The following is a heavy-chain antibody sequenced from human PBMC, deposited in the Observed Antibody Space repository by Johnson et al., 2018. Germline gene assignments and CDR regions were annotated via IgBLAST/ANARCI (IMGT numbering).Heavy chain of an antibody. CDR3: ARIGYSSGWYDYYYMDV. Sequence: QLVESGGGVVQPGRSLRLSCAASGFTFSSYGMHWVRQAPGKGLEWVAVIWYDGSNKYYADSVKGRFTISRDNSKNTLYLQMNSLRAEDTAVYYCARIGYSSGWYDYYYMDVWGKGTTVTVS. V-gene: IGHV3-33*01. J-gene: IGHJ6*03. CDR1: GFTFSSYG. CDR2: IWYDGSNK. D-gene: IGHD6-19*01.